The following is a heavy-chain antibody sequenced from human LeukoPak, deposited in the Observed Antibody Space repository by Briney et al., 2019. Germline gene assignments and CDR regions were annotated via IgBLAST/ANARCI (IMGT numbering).Heavy chain of an antibody. CDR3: ARGGSMIRGANAFDI. CDR1: GFIVKTNY. V-gene: IGHV3-66*01. D-gene: IGHD3-22*01. Sequence: PGGSLRLSCAASGFIVKTNYISWVRQAPGKGLEWLSVIFSDGRTYYTDSVKGRFSMSRGDSENTVYLQMNYLRADDTALYYCARGGSMIRGANAFDIWGHGTMVTVSS. CDR2: IFSDGRT. J-gene: IGHJ3*02.